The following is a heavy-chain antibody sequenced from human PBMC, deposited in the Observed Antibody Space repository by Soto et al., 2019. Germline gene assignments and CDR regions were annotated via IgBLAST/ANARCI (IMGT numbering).Heavy chain of an antibody. D-gene: IGHD6-19*01. V-gene: IGHV3-30*18. CDR3: AKAPPGIALAGPSDY. CDR1: GFTFSSYG. J-gene: IGHJ4*02. Sequence: QVQLVESGGGVVQPGRSLRLSCAASGFTFSSYGMHWVRQAPGKGLEWVAVISYDGSNKYYADSVKGRFTISRDNSKDSLYLQMNSLRAEATAVYYGAKAPPGIALAGPSDYWGQGTLVTVSS. CDR2: ISYDGSNK.